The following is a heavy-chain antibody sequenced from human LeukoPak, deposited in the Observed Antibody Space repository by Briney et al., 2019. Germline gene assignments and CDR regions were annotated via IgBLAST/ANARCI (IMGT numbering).Heavy chain of an antibody. J-gene: IGHJ4*02. CDR2: ISGSGGST. D-gene: IGHD1-26*01. CDR1: GFTFSSYS. V-gene: IGHV3-23*01. CDR3: AKDPRTWELPDY. Sequence: PGGSLRLSCAASGFTFSSYSLNWVRQAPGKGLEWVSAISGSGGSTYYADSVKGRFTISRDNSKNTLYLQMNSLRAEDTAVYYCAKDPRTWELPDYWGQGTLVTVSS.